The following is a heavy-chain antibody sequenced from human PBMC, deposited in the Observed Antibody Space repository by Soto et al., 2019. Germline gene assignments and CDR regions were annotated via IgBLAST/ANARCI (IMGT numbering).Heavy chain of an antibody. D-gene: IGHD6-6*01. CDR3: ARDARTYYYYYYGMDV. V-gene: IGHV3-7*01. CDR1: GFTFSSYW. CDR2: IKQDGSEK. J-gene: IGHJ6*02. Sequence: PGGSLRLSCSASGFTFSSYWMSWVRQAPGKGLEWVANIKQDGSEKYYVDSVKGRFTISRDNAKNSLYLQMNSLRAEDTAVYYCARDARTYYYYYYGMDVWGQGTTVTVSS.